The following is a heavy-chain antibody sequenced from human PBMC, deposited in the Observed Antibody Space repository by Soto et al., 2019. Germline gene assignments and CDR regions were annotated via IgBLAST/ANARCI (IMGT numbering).Heavy chain of an antibody. D-gene: IGHD5-18*01. CDR1: GGSFSGYY. J-gene: IGHJ4*02. V-gene: IGHV4-34*01. CDR2: INHSGST. CDR3: ARGGVDTAMVYFDY. Sequence: PSETLSLTCAVYGGSFSGYYWSWTRQPPGKGLEWIGEINHSGSTNYNPSLKSRVTISVDTSKNQYSMKLSSVTAADTAVYYCARGGVDTAMVYFDYWGQGTLVTVSS.